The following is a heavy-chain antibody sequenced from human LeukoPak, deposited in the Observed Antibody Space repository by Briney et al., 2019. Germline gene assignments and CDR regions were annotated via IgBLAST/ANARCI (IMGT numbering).Heavy chain of an antibody. CDR3: ATDRGWRTSGYYLYYFEY. D-gene: IGHD3-3*01. CDR2: ISASGGST. V-gene: IGHV3-23*01. CDR1: GYTFSSYA. J-gene: IGHJ4*02. Sequence: PGGSLRLSCAASGYTFSSYAMSWVRQAPGKGLEWVSTISASGGSTYYADSVKGRFTISRDNTKNLLYLQMSSLRAEDTAVYYCATDRGWRTSGYYLYYFEYWGQGTLVTFSS.